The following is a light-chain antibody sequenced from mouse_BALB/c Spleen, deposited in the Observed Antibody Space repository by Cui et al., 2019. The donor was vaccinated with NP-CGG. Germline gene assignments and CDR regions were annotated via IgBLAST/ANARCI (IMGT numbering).Light chain of an antibody. Sequence: AVVTQESALTTSPGETVTLTCRSSTGAVIISNYANWVQEKPDHLFTGLIGGTNNRAPGVPARFSGSLIGDKAALTITGAQTEDEAIYFCALWYSNHWVFGGGTKLTVL. CDR1: TGAVIISNY. CDR3: ALWYSNHWV. CDR2: GTN. V-gene: IGLV1*01. J-gene: IGLJ1*01.